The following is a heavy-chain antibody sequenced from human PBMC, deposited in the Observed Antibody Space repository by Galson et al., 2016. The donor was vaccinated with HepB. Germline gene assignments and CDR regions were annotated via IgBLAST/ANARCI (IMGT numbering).Heavy chain of an antibody. CDR1: GFTFSNYG. J-gene: IGHJ5*02. Sequence: SLRLSCAASGFTFSNYGMHWVRQGPDKGLEWVAVIWYDGSKTYYVDAVKGRFTVSRDNSKNTLYLQMNSLRAEDTAVYYCAKGDSNGGYHYFALWGLGTLVTVSS. D-gene: IGHD5-12*01. V-gene: IGHV3-33*06. CDR3: AKGDSNGGYHYFAL. CDR2: IWYDGSKT.